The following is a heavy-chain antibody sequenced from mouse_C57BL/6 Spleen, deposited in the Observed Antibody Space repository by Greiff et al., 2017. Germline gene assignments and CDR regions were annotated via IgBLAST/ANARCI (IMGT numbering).Heavy chain of an antibody. CDR2: ISSGGDYT. CDR3: TRLCRYYFDY. Sequence: EVKLVESGAGLVKPGGSLKLSCAASGFTFSSYAMSWVRQTPETRLEWVAYISSGGDYTYYADPVKGRFTISRYNARNTLYLQMSSLKSEDTAMYYCTRLCRYYFDYWGQGTTLTVSS. V-gene: IGHV5-9-1*02. J-gene: IGHJ2*01. CDR1: GFTFSSYA.